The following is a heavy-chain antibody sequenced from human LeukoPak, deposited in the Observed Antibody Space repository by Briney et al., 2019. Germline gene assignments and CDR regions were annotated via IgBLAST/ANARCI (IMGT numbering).Heavy chain of an antibody. CDR2: IYSGGST. J-gene: IGHJ3*02. CDR1: GFTVSSNY. CDR3: AQNLAPNAFDI. Sequence: PGGSLRLSCAASGFTVSSNYMSWVRQAPGKGLEWASVIYSGGSTYYADSVKGRFTISRDNSKNTLYLQMNSLRAEDTAVYYCAQNLAPNAFDIWGQGTMVTVSS. V-gene: IGHV3-66*01. D-gene: IGHD2/OR15-2a*01.